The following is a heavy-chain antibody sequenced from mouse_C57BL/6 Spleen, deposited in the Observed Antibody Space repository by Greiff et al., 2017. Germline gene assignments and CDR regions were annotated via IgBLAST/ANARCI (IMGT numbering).Heavy chain of an antibody. CDR1: GFSLTSYG. Sequence: VKLMESGPGLVQPSQSLSITCPVSGFSLTSYGVHWVRQSPGKGLEWLGVIWSGGSTDYNAAFISRLSISKDTSKSQVFFKMNSLQADDTAIYYCARNYDGYYGYFDYWGQGTTLTVSS. CDR3: ARNYDGYYGYFDY. V-gene: IGHV2-2*01. J-gene: IGHJ2*01. CDR2: IWSGGST. D-gene: IGHD2-3*01.